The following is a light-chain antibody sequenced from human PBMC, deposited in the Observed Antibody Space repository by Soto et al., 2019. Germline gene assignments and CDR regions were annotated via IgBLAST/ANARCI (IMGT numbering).Light chain of an antibody. CDR1: QSISSY. J-gene: IGKJ5*01. Sequence: DIQMTQSPSSLSASLGDRVTITCRASQSISSYLNWYQQKPGKAPKLLIYAASSLQSGVPSRFSGSGSGTDFTLTISSLQPVDFATYYCQQSYSTPITFGQGTRLEIK. CDR3: QQSYSTPIT. CDR2: AAS. V-gene: IGKV1-39*01.